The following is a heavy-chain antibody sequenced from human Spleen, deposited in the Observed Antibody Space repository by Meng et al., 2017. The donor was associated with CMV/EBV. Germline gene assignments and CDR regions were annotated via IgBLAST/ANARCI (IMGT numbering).Heavy chain of an antibody. V-gene: IGHV3-21*01. J-gene: IGHJ4*02. CDR3: ATDVEPGTIGLLF. CDR2: ISSSSSYI. CDR1: GFTFSSYS. Sequence: GESLKISCAASGFTFSSYSMNWVRQAPGKGLEWVSSISSSSSYIYYADSVKGRFTISRDNAKNSLYLQMNSLRAEDTAVYYCATDVEPGTIGLLFWGQGTLVTVSS. D-gene: IGHD2-2*02.